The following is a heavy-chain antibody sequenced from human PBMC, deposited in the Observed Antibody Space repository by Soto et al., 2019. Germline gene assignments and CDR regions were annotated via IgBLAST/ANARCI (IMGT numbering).Heavy chain of an antibody. CDR2: IYSDGSGP. J-gene: IGHJ4*02. V-gene: IGHV3-74*03. CDR1: GFTFSNFW. Sequence: GSLSLSCAASGFTFSNFWMHLVRQAPGKGLEWVSRIYSDGSGPMYADSVKGRFTISRDNAKSTLYLQMNSLRAEDTAVYYCATLNSFGSDYWGQGTLVTVSS. D-gene: IGHD5-18*01. CDR3: ATLNSFGSDY.